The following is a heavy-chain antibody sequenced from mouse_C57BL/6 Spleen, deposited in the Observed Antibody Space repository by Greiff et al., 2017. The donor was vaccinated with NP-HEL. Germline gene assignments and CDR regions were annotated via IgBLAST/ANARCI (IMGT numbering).Heavy chain of an antibody. CDR2: INPYNGDT. D-gene: IGHD1-1*01. Sequence: EVQLQQSGPELVKPGDSVKISCKASGYSFTGYFMNWVMQSHGKSLEWIGRINPYNGDTFYNQKFKGKATLIVDKSSSTAHMELRSLTSEDSAVYYCARDYYGSSYVGALMDYWGQGTSVTVSS. CDR1: GYSFTGYF. CDR3: ARDYYGSSYVGALMDY. V-gene: IGHV1-20*01. J-gene: IGHJ4*01.